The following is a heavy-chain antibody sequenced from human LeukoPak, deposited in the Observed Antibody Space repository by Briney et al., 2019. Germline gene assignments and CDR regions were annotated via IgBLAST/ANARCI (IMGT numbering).Heavy chain of an antibody. CDR1: GFTFSSYE. Sequence: GGSLRLSCAASGFTFSSYEMNWVRQAPGKGLEWLSYISSSGSTIFYADSVEGRFTISRDNAKNSLYLQMNSLRAEDTAVYYCARGGPYGDLVLDYWGQGALVTVSS. J-gene: IGHJ4*02. D-gene: IGHD4-17*01. CDR3: ARGGPYGDLVLDY. CDR2: ISSSGSTI. V-gene: IGHV3-48*03.